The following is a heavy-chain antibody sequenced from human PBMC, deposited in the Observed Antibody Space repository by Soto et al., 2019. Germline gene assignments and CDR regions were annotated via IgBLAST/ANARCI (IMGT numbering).Heavy chain of an antibody. Sequence: QITLKESGPTLVKPTQTLTLTCTFSGFSLSTSGVTVGWIRQPPGKALEWLGHIYWDDEKRYSPSLMSRLTITKDTSKDQVVLTLSNMAPVDTAIYYCAHRLRGQVIDWGFHSWGQGTLVTVSS. CDR3: AHRLRGQVIDWGFHS. CDR1: GFSLSTSGVT. CDR2: IYWDDEK. D-gene: IGHD3-16*01. J-gene: IGHJ4*02. V-gene: IGHV2-5*02.